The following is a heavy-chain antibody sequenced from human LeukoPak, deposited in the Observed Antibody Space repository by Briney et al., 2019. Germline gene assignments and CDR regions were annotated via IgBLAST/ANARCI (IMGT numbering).Heavy chain of an antibody. CDR1: GFTFSNAW. V-gene: IGHV3-15*01. CDR3: TTEHYYDSSGYADS. Sequence: PGGSLRLSCAASGFTFSNAWMSWVRQAPGKGLEWVGRIKSKTDGGTTDYAAPVKGRFTISRDDSKNTLYLQMNSLKTEDTAVYYCTTEHYYDSSGYADSWGQGTLVTVSS. J-gene: IGHJ4*02. CDR2: IKSKTDGGTT. D-gene: IGHD3-22*01.